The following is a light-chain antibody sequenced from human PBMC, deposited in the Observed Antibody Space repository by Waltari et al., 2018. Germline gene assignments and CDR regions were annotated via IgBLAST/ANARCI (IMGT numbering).Light chain of an antibody. CDR3: ATWDDSLNGVV. CDR1: RSNIGTTT. V-gene: IGLV1-44*01. J-gene: IGLJ2*01. Sequence: QSVLTQPPSASGTPGQGVTISCSGSRSNIGTTTVNWYQQLPGTAPKVLIYSNNQRPSGVPDRFSGSKSGTSASLAVSGLQSEDEGDYYCATWDDSLNGVVFGGGTKLTVL. CDR2: SNN.